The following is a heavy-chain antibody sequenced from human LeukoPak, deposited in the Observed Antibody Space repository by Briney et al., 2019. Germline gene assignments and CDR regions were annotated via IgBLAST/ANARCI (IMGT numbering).Heavy chain of an antibody. CDR2: ISAYNGNT. J-gene: IGHJ4*02. Sequence: ASVKVSCKASGYTFTSYGISWVRQAPGQGLEWMGWISAYNGNTNYAQKLQGRVTMTTDTSTSTAYMELRSLRSDDTAVYYCARDGSRYDSSGYYLDYWGQGTLVTVSS. CDR1: GYTFTSYG. CDR3: ARDGSRYDSSGYYLDY. D-gene: IGHD3-22*01. V-gene: IGHV1-18*01.